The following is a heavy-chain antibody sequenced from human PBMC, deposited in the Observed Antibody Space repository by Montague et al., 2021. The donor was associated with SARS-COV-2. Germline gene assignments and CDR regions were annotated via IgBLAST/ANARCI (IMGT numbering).Heavy chain of an antibody. Sequence: SETLSLTCTVSGGSISSTTYYWGWIRQPPGKGLEWIGSIYYSGTTHYNPSLKGRVTMSIDTSKNQFSLKLRSVTAAETAVFYCATIAETGTEGGIDYWGQGALGTVSS. CDR1: GGSISSTTYY. CDR3: ATIAETGTEGGIDY. CDR2: IYYSGTT. V-gene: IGHV4-39*01. J-gene: IGHJ4*02. D-gene: IGHD6-19*01.